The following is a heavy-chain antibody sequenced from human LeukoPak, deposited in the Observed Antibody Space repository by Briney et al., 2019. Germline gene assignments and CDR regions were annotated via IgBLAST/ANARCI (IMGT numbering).Heavy chain of an antibody. V-gene: IGHV1-2*02. CDR2: INPNSGGT. CDR1: GYTFTGYY. CDR3: ASSGIAAAGTVDWFDP. Sequence: ASVKVSCKASGYTFTGYYMHWVRQAPGQGLEWMGWINPNSGGTNYAQKFQGRVTITRDTSASTAYMELSSLRSEDTAVYYCASSGIAAAGTVDWFDPWGQGTLVTVPS. D-gene: IGHD6-13*01. J-gene: IGHJ5*02.